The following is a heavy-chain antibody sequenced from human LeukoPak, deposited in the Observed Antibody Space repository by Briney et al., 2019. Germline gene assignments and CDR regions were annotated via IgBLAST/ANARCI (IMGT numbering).Heavy chain of an antibody. CDR1: GGSVSSSHYY. J-gene: IGHJ6*03. V-gene: IGHV4-39*01. Sequence: SETLSLTCSVSGGSVSSSHYYWGWIRQPPGEGLQWTGNIYYSGSTYYNPSLESRVTISLDTSKNYISLKLGSVTAADTAVYYCARQVSDYYYYYMDVWGKGTAVTVSS. D-gene: IGHD5/OR15-5a*01. CDR2: IYYSGST. CDR3: ARQVSDYYYYYMDV.